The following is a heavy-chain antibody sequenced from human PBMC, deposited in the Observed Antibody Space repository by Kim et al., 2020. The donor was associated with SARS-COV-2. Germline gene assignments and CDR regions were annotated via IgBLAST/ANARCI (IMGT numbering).Heavy chain of an antibody. J-gene: IGHJ6*01. CDR1: GFTFSSYA. V-gene: IGHV3-23*01. CDR2: ISVSGGGT. Sequence: GGSLRLSCAASGFTFSSYAMSWVRQAPGKGLEWVSAISVSGGGTYYADSVKGRFTLSRDNSRNPLYLQMNRLKAEDTAVYYCAKGGGGFCGWYNSSYG. D-gene: IGHD6-19*01. CDR3: AKGGGGFCGWYNSSYG.